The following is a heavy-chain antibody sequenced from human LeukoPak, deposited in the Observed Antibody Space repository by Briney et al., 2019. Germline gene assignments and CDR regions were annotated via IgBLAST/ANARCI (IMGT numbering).Heavy chain of an antibody. CDR3: ARDAYSSGPEYFQH. CDR1: GGTFSSYA. CDR2: IIPIFGTA. D-gene: IGHD6-19*01. V-gene: IGHV1-69*06. Sequence: AASVKVSCKASGGTFSSYAISWVRQAPGQRLEWMGGIIPIFGTANYAQKFQGRVTITADKSTSTAYMELSSLRSEDTAVYCCARDAYSSGPEYFQHWGQGTLVTVSS. J-gene: IGHJ1*01.